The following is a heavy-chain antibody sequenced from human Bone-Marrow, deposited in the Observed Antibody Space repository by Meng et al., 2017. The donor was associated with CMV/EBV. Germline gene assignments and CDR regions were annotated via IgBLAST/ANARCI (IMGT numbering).Heavy chain of an antibody. D-gene: IGHD2-15*01. CDR2: IYWNDDK. V-gene: IGHV2-5*01. J-gene: IGHJ5*02. CDR1: FSLSTSGVG. CDR3: ALGLGYCSGGSCYVFDP. Sequence: FSLSTSGVGGGWIRQPPGKALEWLALIYWNDDKRYSPSLKSRLTITKDTSKNQVVLTMTNMDPVDTATYYCALGLGYCSGGSCYVFDPWGQGTLVTVSS.